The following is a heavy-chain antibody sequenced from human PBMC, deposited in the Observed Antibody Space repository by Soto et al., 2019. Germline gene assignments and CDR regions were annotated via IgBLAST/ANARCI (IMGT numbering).Heavy chain of an antibody. D-gene: IGHD6-13*01. Sequence: EVQLVQSGAEVKKPGESLRISCQGSGYSFTSYWISWVRQMPGKGLEWMGRIDPVDSYTNYNPSFQGHVTLSVDKSTSTAYLQGSSLKASDTTMYYCARLGQQVVGDWCDPWGQGTLVTVSS. CDR1: GYSFTSYW. CDR2: IDPVDSYT. V-gene: IGHV5-10-1*01. J-gene: IGHJ5*02. CDR3: ARLGQQVVGDWCDP.